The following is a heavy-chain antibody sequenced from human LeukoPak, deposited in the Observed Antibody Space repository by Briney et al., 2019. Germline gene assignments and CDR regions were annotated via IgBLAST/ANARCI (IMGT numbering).Heavy chain of an antibody. J-gene: IGHJ4*02. CDR2: ISHDERTK. D-gene: IGHD5-24*01. CDR3: ARPSPPGDGYNPPDY. Sequence: GGSLRLSCVASGFNFDNYAMHWVRQPLGKGPEWVAVISHDERTKYYADSMKGRITISRDNSKNTVFLQMNNLRTEDTAVYFCARPSPPGDGYNPPDYWGQGTLVTVSS. CDR1: GFNFDNYA. V-gene: IGHV3-30*04.